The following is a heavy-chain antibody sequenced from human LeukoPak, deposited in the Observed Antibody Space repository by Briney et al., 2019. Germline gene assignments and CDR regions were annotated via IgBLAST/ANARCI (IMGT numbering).Heavy chain of an antibody. CDR2: INPKSGGS. CDR1: GYTFTDYF. J-gene: IGHJ4*02. V-gene: IGHV1-2*02. CDR3: ARVVQIEGGGRLDFFDS. D-gene: IGHD3-16*01. Sequence: ASVKVSCRTSGYTFTDYFLHWVRQAPGQGLEWIGWINPKSGGSNDAQKFQGRVTMTRDTSLSTAYMELTGLTSDDTAVYYCARVVQIEGGGRLDFFDSWGQGILVTVSS.